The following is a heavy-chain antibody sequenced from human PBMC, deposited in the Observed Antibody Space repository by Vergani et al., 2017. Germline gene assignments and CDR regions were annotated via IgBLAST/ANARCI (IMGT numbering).Heavy chain of an antibody. Sequence: QITLKESGPTLVKPSQTLTLTCTFSGFSLNTRGVSVAWIRQPPGKALDWLALIYWNDDQHYSPSLNNRVTITKETPKNQVVLTMTNMVYVETGTYYCVYRKTELGTTGCFYPFYYYYYMDVWGTGTPGTVSS. V-gene: IGHV2-5*04. CDR2: IYWNDDQ. J-gene: IGHJ6*03. CDR3: VYRKTELGTTGCFYPFYYYYYMDV. D-gene: IGHD1-7*01. CDR1: GFSLNTRGVS.